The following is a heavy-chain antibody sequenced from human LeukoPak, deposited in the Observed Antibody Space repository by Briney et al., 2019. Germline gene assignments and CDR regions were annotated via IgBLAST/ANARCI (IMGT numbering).Heavy chain of an antibody. J-gene: IGHJ5*02. CDR1: GYSFTSYW. Sequence: GESLKISCKGSGYSFTSYWIGWVLQMPGKGLEWMVIIYPGDSDTRYSPSFQGQVTISADKAIRTAYLQWSSLKASDTAVYFCARLPGYYDSSGWNYFDPWGQGTQVTVSS. D-gene: IGHD3-22*01. CDR3: ARLPGYYDSSGWNYFDP. CDR2: IYPGDSDT. V-gene: IGHV5-51*01.